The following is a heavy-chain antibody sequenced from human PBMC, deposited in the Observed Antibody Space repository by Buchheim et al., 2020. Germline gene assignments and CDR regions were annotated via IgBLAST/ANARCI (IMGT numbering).Heavy chain of an antibody. Sequence: QVQLQESGPGLVKPSETLSLTSTVSGGSISSYYWSWIRQPPGKGLEWIGYINYSGSTNYNPSLKSRVTISVDTSKNQFSLKLSSVTAADTAVYYCARSNYDFWSGSLAYWGQGTL. CDR1: GGSISSYY. J-gene: IGHJ4*02. CDR2: INYSGST. D-gene: IGHD3-3*01. CDR3: ARSNYDFWSGSLAY. V-gene: IGHV4-59*01.